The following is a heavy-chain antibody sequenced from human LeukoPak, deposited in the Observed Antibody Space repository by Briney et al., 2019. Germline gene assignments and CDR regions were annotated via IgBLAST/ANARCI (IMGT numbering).Heavy chain of an antibody. CDR1: GYTFTGYY. V-gene: IGHV1-2*02. D-gene: IGHD2-2*01. CDR2: INPNSGGT. CDR3: ARPSIGYCSSTSCYGGWFDS. Sequence: ASVKVSCKASGYTFTGYYMHWVRQAPGQGLEWMGWINPNSGGTNYAQKFQGRVTMTRDTSISTAYMELSRLRSDDTAVYYCARPSIGYCSSTSCYGGWFDSWGQGTLVTVSS. J-gene: IGHJ5*01.